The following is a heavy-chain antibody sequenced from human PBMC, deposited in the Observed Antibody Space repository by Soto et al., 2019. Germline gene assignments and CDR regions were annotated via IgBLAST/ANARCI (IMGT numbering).Heavy chain of an antibody. CDR1: GFTFNIYG. J-gene: IGHJ4*02. CDR2: ISYDGSNQ. Sequence: GGALRLSCAASGFTFNIYGMHWVRQAPDKGLEWVALISYDGSNQYYADSVKGRFTISRDNSKNTLFLQMNSLRADDTAVYYCAKDQASGQGSFDSWGQGTLVTVSS. V-gene: IGHV3-30*18. CDR3: AKDQASGQGSFDS.